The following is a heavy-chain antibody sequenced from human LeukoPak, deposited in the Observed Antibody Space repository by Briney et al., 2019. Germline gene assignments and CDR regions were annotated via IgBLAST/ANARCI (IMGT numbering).Heavy chain of an antibody. CDR2: INPNRDGDR. J-gene: IGHJ3*02. Sequence: GASVKVSCKASGYTFTGNYMHWARQAPGQGLEWMGWINPNRDGDRNYAQKFQGRVTMTRDTSITTAYMELSRLTSDDTAMYYCARVRDLRAFDIWGQGTMVTVSS. CDR3: ARVRDLRAFDI. CDR1: GYTFTGNY. V-gene: IGHV1-2*02.